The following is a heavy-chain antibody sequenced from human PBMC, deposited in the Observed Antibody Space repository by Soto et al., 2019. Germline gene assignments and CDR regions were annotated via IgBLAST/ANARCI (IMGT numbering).Heavy chain of an antibody. CDR2: IYYSGST. CDR1: GGSISSSSYY. J-gene: IGHJ5*02. Sequence: SETLSLTCTVSGGSISSSSYYWGWIRQPPGKGLEWIGSIYYSGSTLYNPSLKSRVTISVDTSKKQFSLRVSSVTAADTAVYYCARLGGDFWSGYYADHWGQGTLVTVSP. V-gene: IGHV4-39*01. CDR3: ARLGGDFWSGYYADH. D-gene: IGHD3-3*01.